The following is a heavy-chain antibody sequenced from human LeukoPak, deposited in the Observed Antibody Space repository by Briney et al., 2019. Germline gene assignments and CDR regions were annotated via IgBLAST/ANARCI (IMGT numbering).Heavy chain of an antibody. D-gene: IGHD6-19*01. J-gene: IGHJ5*02. CDR2: IYYSGST. CDR3: ARDYAVAGTGWFDP. Sequence: SETLSLTCTVSGGSISSYYWSWIRQPPGKGLEWIGYIYYSGSTNYNPSLKSRVTLPVDTSKNQFSLKLSSVTAADTAVYYCARDYAVAGTGWFDPWGQGTLVTVSS. V-gene: IGHV4-59*01. CDR1: GGSISSYY.